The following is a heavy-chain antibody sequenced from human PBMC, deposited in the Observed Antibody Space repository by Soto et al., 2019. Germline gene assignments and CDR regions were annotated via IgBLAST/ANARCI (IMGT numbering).Heavy chain of an antibody. V-gene: IGHV3-23*01. CDR1: GFTFSSYA. CDR2: ISGSGGST. CDR3: AKEGYSRSTMNDY. Sequence: LRLSCAASGFTFSSYAMSWVRQAPGKGLEWVSAISGSGGSTYYADPVKGRFTISRDNSKNTLYLQMYSLRAEDTAVYYCAKEGYSRSTMNDYWGQGTLVTVSS. D-gene: IGHD6-13*01. J-gene: IGHJ4*02.